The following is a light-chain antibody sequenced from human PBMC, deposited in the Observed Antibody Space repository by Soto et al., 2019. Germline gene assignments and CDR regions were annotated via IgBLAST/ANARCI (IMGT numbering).Light chain of an antibody. CDR2: AAS. CDR1: QNIGNY. J-gene: IGKJ1*01. CDR3: QKSHTSPRT. V-gene: IGKV1-39*01. Sequence: DIQMTQSPSSLSASIGDRVTIACRASQNIGNYLNWFQQKPGKAPKLLVYAASTLQSGVPSRFTGSGSGTDFSLTISSLQPEDFATYFCQKSHTSPRTFGPGTRVEI.